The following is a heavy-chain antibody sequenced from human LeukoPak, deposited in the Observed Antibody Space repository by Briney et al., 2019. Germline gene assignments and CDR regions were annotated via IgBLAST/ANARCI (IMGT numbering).Heavy chain of an antibody. Sequence: SVKVSCKASGGTFSSYAISWVRQAPGQGLEWMGGIIPIFGTANYAQKFQGRVTITADKSTSTAYMELSSLRSEDTAVYYCARLPYSSSFVDYWGQGTLVTVSS. V-gene: IGHV1-69*06. J-gene: IGHJ4*02. D-gene: IGHD6-6*01. CDR2: IIPIFGTA. CDR3: ARLPYSSSFVDY. CDR1: GGTFSSYA.